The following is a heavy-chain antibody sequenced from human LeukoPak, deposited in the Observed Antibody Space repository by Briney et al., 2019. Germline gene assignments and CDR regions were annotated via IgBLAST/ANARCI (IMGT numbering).Heavy chain of an antibody. CDR2: INHSGST. V-gene: IGHV4-34*01. CDR1: GGSFSGYY. Sequence: SETLSLTCAVYGGSFSGYYWSWIRQPPGKGLEWIVEINHSGSTNYNPSLKSRVTISVDTSKNQFSLKLSPVTAADTAVYYCARGRGYCSSTSCYKYFDYWGQGTLVTVSS. CDR3: ARGRGYCSSTSCYKYFDY. J-gene: IGHJ4*02. D-gene: IGHD2-2*02.